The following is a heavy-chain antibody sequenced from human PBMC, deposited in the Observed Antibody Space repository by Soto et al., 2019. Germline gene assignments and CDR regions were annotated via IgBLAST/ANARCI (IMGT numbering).Heavy chain of an antibody. J-gene: IGHJ4*02. Sequence: SVTMSPPWPVSDGSIGSISCYRVSIRQNPGKGLEWIGSIYYSGSTYYNPSLKSRVTISVDTSKNQFSLKLSSVTAADTAVYYCARLGGSRYSYGSLDYWGQGTLVTVS. V-gene: IGHV4-39*01. CDR1: DGSIGSISCY. CDR2: IYYSGST. D-gene: IGHD5-18*01. CDR3: ARLGGSRYSYGSLDY.